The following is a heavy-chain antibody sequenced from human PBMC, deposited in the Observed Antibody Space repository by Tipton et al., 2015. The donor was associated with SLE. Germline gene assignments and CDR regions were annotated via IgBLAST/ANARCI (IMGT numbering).Heavy chain of an antibody. CDR3: ARTNWLDS. CDR2: IKGDGSEK. J-gene: IGHJ5*01. CDR1: GFTFSGSW. V-gene: IGHV3-7*01. Sequence: SLRLSCAASGFTFSGSWMNWVRQAPGKGLEWVAHIKGDGSEKNYVDSVKGRFTIPRDNTRSSLFLQMNSLRDEDTAVYYCARTNWLDSWGQGTLVTVSS.